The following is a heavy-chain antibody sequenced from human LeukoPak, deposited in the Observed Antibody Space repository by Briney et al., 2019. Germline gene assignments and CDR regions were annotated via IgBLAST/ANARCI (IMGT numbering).Heavy chain of an antibody. CDR2: IYYSGST. D-gene: IGHD3-22*01. CDR1: GGSISSTTYY. Sequence: PSETLSLTCTVSGGSISSTTYYWDWIRQPPGKGLEWIGTIYYSGSTYYNPSLKSRVTISVDTSKNQFSLKLRSVTAADTAVYYCARVTGYMIEDYFDYWGQGTLVTVSS. J-gene: IGHJ4*02. V-gene: IGHV4-39*07. CDR3: ARVTGYMIEDYFDY.